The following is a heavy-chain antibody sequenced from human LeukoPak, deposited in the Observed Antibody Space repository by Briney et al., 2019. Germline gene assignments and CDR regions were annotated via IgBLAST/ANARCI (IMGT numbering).Heavy chain of an antibody. Sequence: GGSLTLSCAASGFTFSTYSMNWVRQAPGKGLEWVSSIGTSSSSIYYADSVKGRFTISRDNAKNSLYLQMNSLRAEDTAVYYCAHSYDCWYCALWGRGTLGTVSS. CDR1: GFTFSTYS. CDR3: AHSYDCWYCAL. J-gene: IGHJ2*01. CDR2: IGTSSSSI. V-gene: IGHV3-21*01. D-gene: IGHD3-16*01.